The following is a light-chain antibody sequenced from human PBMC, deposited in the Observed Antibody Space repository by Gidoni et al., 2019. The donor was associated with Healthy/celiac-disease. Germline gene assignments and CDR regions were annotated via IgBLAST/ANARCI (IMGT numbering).Light chain of an antibody. J-gene: IGKJ2*01. CDR1: PSVSSY. CDR2: DAS. V-gene: IGKV3-11*01. CDR3: QQRSNWPRT. Sequence: IVLTQSPATLSLSPGERATLSCRASPSVSSYLAWYQQKPGQAPRLLIYDASNRATGVPARFSGSGSGTDFTLTISSLEPEDFAVYYCQQRSNWPRTFGQGTKLEIK.